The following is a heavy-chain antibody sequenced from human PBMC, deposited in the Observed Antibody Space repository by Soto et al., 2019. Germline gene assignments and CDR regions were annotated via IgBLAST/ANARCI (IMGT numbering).Heavy chain of an antibody. V-gene: IGHV1-69*01. CDR1: GGTFSGYA. D-gene: IGHD1-1*01. CDR2: IIPIFGIT. Sequence: QAQLMQSGAEVKEPGSSVKVSCKASGGTFSGYAISWVRQAPGQGLEWLGGIIPIFGITNYAQKFQNRLTIAADESSATVYMDRRSLTSEDSAIYYCARDPRSITGTTSSEDFQHWGHGTLVSVS. J-gene: IGHJ1*01. CDR3: ARDPRSITGTTSSEDFQH.